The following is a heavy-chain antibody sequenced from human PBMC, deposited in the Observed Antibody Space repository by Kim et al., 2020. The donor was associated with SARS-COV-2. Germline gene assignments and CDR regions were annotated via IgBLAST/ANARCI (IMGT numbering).Heavy chain of an antibody. CDR3: VRGYCSNGGCFADKWFDP. CDR2: ISMNGDYI. CDR1: GFTFNDYN. J-gene: IGHJ5*02. Sequence: GGSLRLSCAASGFTFNDYNMEWVRQAPGKGLEWVSGISMNGDYINYADSVRGRFTISRDNTKSSLFLQMNSLRAEDTALYYCVRGYCSNGGCFADKWFDPWGQGTLVTVSS. D-gene: IGHD2-8*01. V-gene: IGHV3-9*01.